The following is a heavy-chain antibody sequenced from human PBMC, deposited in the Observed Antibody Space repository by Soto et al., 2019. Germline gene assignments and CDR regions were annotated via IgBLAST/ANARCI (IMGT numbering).Heavy chain of an antibody. CDR3: AKDREYSSGWWKPGWYFAFDI. Sequence: QLGGSLRLSCAASGFTFSSYAMSWVRQAPGKGLEWVSAISGSGGSTYYADSVKGRFTISRDNSKNTLYLQMNSLRAEDTAVYYCAKDREYSSGWWKPGWYFAFDIWGQGTMVTVSS. CDR1: GFTFSSYA. D-gene: IGHD6-19*01. V-gene: IGHV3-23*01. CDR2: ISGSGGST. J-gene: IGHJ3*02.